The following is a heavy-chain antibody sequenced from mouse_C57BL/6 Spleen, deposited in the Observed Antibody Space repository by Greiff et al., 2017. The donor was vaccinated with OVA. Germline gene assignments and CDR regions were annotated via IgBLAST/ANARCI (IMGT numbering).Heavy chain of an antibody. CDR1: GYTFTSYT. CDR3: ATGYYGAMDY. V-gene: IGHV1-4*01. Sequence: QVHVKQSGAELARPGASVKMSCKASGYTFTSYTMHWVKQRPGQGLEWIGYINPSSGYTKYNQKFKDKATLTADKSSSTAYMQLSSLTSEDSAVYYCATGYYGAMDYWGQGTSVTVSS. CDR2: INPSSGYT. D-gene: IGHD1-1*01. J-gene: IGHJ4*01.